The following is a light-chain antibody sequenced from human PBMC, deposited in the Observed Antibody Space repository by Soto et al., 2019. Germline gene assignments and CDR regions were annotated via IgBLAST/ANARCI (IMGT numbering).Light chain of an antibody. V-gene: IGKV3-15*01. CDR1: QSVSSD. CDR3: QQYNHWPRT. CDR2: GVS. Sequence: EIVMKQSPATLSVSPGERVTLSCRASQSVSSDLAWYHQKPGQAPRLLIYGVSTRATGIPARFSGSGSGTEFTLTINSRQSEDLAVYYCQQYNHWPRTFGQGTKVEIK. J-gene: IGKJ1*01.